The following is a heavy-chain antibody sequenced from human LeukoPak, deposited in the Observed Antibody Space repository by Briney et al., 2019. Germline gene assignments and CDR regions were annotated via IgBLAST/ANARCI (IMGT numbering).Heavy chain of an antibody. CDR2: IYISGST. V-gene: IGHV4-4*07. CDR3: ARVVAATFDY. J-gene: IGHJ4*02. D-gene: IGHD2-15*01. CDR1: GGSISNYH. Sequence: PSETLSLTCTVSGGSISNYHWSWIRQSAGKGLEWIGRIYISGSTNYNPSLKSRVTMSVDTSKNQFSLNLSSVTAADTAVYYCARVVAATFDYWGQGTLVTVSS.